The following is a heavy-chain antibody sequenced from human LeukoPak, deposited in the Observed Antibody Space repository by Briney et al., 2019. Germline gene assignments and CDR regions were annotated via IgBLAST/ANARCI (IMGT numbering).Heavy chain of an antibody. CDR2: IIPIFGTA. Sequence: SVKVSCKASGGTFSSYAISWVRQAPGQGLEWMGGIIPIFGTANYAQKFQGRVTMTRDTSTSTVYMELSSLRSEDTAVYYCARGTIGIQRAARYNEFDYWGQGTLVTVSS. V-gene: IGHV1-69*05. CDR3: ARGTIGIQRAARYNEFDY. CDR1: GGTFSSYA. J-gene: IGHJ4*02. D-gene: IGHD3-16*02.